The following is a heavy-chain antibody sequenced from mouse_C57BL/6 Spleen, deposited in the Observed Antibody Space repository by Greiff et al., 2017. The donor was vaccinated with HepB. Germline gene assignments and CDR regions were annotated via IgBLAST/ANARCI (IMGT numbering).Heavy chain of an antibody. V-gene: IGHV5-9-1*02. CDR3: TRGNFYYSNPYYAMDY. Sequence: EVMLVESGEGLVKPGGSLKLSCAASGFTFSSYAMSWVRQTPEKRLEWVAYISSGGDYIYYADTVKGRFTISRDNARNTQYLQMSSLKSEDTAMYYCTRGNFYYSNPYYAMDYWGQGTSVTVSS. D-gene: IGHD2-5*01. CDR1: GFTFSSYA. CDR2: ISSGGDYI. J-gene: IGHJ4*01.